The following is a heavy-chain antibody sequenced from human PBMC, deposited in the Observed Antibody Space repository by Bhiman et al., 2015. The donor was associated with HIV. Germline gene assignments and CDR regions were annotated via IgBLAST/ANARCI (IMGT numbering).Heavy chain of an antibody. Sequence: EVHLVESGGGLVQPGGSLRLSCAASGFTFSTYNMNWVRQAPGKGLEWVSLISSTSSYIYWADSVKGRFAISRDNAKNSLYLQMNSLRAEDTGVYNCARDQAREVNGMDVWGQGTTVTVSS. CDR3: ARDQAREVNGMDV. V-gene: IGHV3-21*03. CDR2: ISSTSSYI. CDR1: GFTFSTYN. D-gene: IGHD3-10*01. J-gene: IGHJ6*02.